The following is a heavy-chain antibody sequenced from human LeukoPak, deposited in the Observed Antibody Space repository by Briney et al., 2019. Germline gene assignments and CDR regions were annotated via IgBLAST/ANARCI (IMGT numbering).Heavy chain of an antibody. CDR1: GFTFSSYE. D-gene: IGHD2-2*01. J-gene: IGHJ4*02. CDR2: ISSSGSTI. V-gene: IGHV3-48*03. Sequence: GGSLRLSCAASGFTFSSYEMNWVRQAPGKGLEWVSYISSSGSTIYYADSVKGRFTISRDNAKNSLYLQMNSLRDEDTAVYYCARDSRYCSSANCHFDYWGQGTLVTVSS. CDR3: ARDSRYCSSANCHFDY.